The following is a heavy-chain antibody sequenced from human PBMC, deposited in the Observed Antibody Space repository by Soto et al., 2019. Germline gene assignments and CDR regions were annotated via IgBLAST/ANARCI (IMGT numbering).Heavy chain of an antibody. V-gene: IGHV3-23*01. CDR1: GFTFSSYA. CDR2: ISGSGGST. J-gene: IGHJ6*02. Sequence: GGSLRLSCAASGFTFSSYAMSWVRQAPGKGLEWVSAISGSGGSTYYADSVKGRFTISRDNSKNTLYLQMNSLRAEDTAVYYCAKATRSGSYNYYYGMDVWGQGTTVTVSS. D-gene: IGHD1-26*01. CDR3: AKATRSGSYNYYYGMDV.